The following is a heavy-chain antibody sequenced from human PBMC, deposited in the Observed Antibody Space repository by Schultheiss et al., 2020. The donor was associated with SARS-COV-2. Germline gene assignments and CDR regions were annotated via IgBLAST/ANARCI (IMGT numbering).Heavy chain of an antibody. D-gene: IGHD4-11*01. J-gene: IGHJ4*02. V-gene: IGHV3-23*01. CDR3: TRPPGSTGTDY. Sequence: GGSLRLSCAASGFTFSSYDMHWVRQATGKGLVWVSAISGSGGSTYYADSVKGRFTISRDNSKNTLYLQMNSLRAEDTAMYYCTRPPGSTGTDYWGQGTLVTVSS. CDR1: GFTFSSYD. CDR2: ISGSGGST.